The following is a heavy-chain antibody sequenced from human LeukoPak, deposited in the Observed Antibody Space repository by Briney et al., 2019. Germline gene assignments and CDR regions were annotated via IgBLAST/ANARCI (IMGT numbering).Heavy chain of an antibody. Sequence: GGSLRLCCVAAGFTFSGYSMNWVRQAPGKVLGWTSYISSSSGNIKYADSVKGRFTISRDNAKKSLYLQMNTLRAEDTAVYYCARDAPVYYYDSSGYYDAFDIWGQGTMVTVSS. D-gene: IGHD3-22*01. J-gene: IGHJ3*02. CDR3: ARDAPVYYYDSSGYYDAFDI. CDR2: ISSSSGNI. V-gene: IGHV3-48*04. CDR1: GFTFSGYS.